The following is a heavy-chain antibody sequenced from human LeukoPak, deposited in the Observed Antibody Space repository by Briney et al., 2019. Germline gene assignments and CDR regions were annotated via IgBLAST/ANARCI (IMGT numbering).Heavy chain of an antibody. J-gene: IGHJ3*02. CDR1: GGTFSSYA. V-gene: IGHV1-69*13. CDR2: IIPIFGTA. CDR3: ARGLYPPDDAFDI. D-gene: IGHD2-2*02. Sequence: ASVKVSCKASGGTFSSYAISWVRQAPGQGLEWMGGIIPIFGTANYAQKFQGRVTITADESTSTAYMELSSLRSEDTAVYYCARGLYPPDDAFDIWGQGTMVTVSS.